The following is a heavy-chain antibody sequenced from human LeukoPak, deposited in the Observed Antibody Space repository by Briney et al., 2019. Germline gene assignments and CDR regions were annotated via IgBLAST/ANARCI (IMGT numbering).Heavy chain of an antibody. CDR3: AREVNVITMIVVVTRGAFDI. D-gene: IGHD3-22*01. Sequence: GGSLRLSCAAAGFAFSSYSMNWVRQAPGRGLEWVSSISGDSIHIFYADSVRGRFTISRDNSKNTLYLQMNSLRAEDTAVYYCAREVNVITMIVVVTRGAFDIWGQGTMVTVSS. V-gene: IGHV3-21*01. J-gene: IGHJ3*02. CDR1: GFAFSSYS. CDR2: ISGDSIHI.